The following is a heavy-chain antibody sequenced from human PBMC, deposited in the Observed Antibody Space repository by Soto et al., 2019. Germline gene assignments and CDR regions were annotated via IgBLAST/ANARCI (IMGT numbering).Heavy chain of an antibody. Sequence: EVQLLESGGGLVQPGGSLRLSCEASGFTFSDYVMNWVRQGPGKGLEWVSTIGRDDDKYYADSVKGRFTISRDTSKNTLFLQMNSLRAEDTALYFCAKDGTTGGQHYYGMDVWGQGTTVTVSS. CDR2: IGRDDDK. V-gene: IGHV3-23*01. CDR3: AKDGTTGGQHYYGMDV. J-gene: IGHJ6*02. D-gene: IGHD2-15*01. CDR1: GFTFSDYV.